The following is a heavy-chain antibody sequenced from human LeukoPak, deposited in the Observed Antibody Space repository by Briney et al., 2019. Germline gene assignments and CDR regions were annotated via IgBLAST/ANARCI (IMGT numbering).Heavy chain of an antibody. CDR2: INHSGST. D-gene: IGHD1-7*01. CDR3: ARGYATGWNYVFYFDY. V-gene: IGHV4-34*01. CDR1: GGSFSGYY. Sequence: SETLSLTCAVYGGSFSGYYWSWIRQPPGKGLEWIGEINHSGSTNYNPSLKSRVTISVDTSKNQFSLKLSSVTAADTAVYYCARGYATGWNYVFYFDYWGQGTLVTVSS. J-gene: IGHJ4*02.